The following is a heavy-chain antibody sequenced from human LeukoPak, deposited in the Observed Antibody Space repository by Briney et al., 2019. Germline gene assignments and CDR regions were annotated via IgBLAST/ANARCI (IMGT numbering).Heavy chain of an antibody. CDR1: GGSISSYY. CDR2: IYYSGST. J-gene: IGHJ6*02. Sequence: SETLSLTCTVSGGSISSYYWSWIRQPPGKGLEWIGYIYYSGSTNYNPSLKSRVTISVDTSKNQFSLKLSSVTAADTAVYYCARTPAQRGYYYGMGVWGQGTTVTVSS. CDR3: ARTPAQRGYYYGMGV. D-gene: IGHD2-15*01. V-gene: IGHV4-59*08.